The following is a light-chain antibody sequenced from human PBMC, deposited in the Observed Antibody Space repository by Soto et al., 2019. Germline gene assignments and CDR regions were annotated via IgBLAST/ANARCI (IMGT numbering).Light chain of an antibody. CDR1: SSDVGGYNY. J-gene: IGLJ2*01. CDR2: EVA. CDR3: CSRL. V-gene: IGLV2-14*01. Sequence: QSALTQPASVSGSPGQSITISCTGTSSDVGGYNYVSWYQLHPGKAPKLIIYEVAKRPSGVPARFSGSQSGDTASLTISGLQAEDEADYYCCSRLFGGGTKVTVL.